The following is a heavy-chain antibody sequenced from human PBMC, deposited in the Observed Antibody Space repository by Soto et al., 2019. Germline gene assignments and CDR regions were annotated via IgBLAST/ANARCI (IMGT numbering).Heavy chain of an antibody. CDR3: ASTKYDSSAYYYWYLGL. Sequence: GASVKVSCKASGYTFTSYGIHWVRQAPGQRLEWMGWINAANGDTKYSPKFQGRVTITRDTSASTAYMELSSLRSEDTAVYYCASTKYDSSAYYYWYLGLWGRGTLVTVSS. CDR1: GYTFTSYG. V-gene: IGHV1-3*01. CDR2: INAANGDT. J-gene: IGHJ2*01. D-gene: IGHD3-22*01.